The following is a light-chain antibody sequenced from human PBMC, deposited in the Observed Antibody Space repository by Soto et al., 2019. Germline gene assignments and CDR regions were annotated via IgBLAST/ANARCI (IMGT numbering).Light chain of an antibody. J-gene: IGLJ1*01. Sequence: QSVLTQPASVSGSPGQSITISCTGTSSDIGAYNYVSWFQQHPDKAPKLMIYEVTNRPSGVSNRFSGSKSGNAASLTISGLQAEDEAYYFCFSFTTSHTHIFGPGTKVTV. CDR3: FSFTTSHTHI. CDR2: EVT. CDR1: SSDIGAYNY. V-gene: IGLV2-14*01.